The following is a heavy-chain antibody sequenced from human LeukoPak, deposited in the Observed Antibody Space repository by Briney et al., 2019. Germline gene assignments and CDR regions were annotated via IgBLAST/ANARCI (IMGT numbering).Heavy chain of an antibody. J-gene: IGHJ4*02. CDR3: ARASYSYDINGWVPFDY. V-gene: IGHV4-61*02. D-gene: IGHD3-22*01. CDR1: GNSISSGDNY. Sequence: PSQTLSLTCTVSGNSISSGDNYWSWIRQPAGKGLEWIGRIYTSGGTNYNPSLKSRVTILGDTSKNQFSLRLSSVTAADTAVYYCARASYSYDINGWVPFDYWGQGTLVTVSS. CDR2: IYTSGGT.